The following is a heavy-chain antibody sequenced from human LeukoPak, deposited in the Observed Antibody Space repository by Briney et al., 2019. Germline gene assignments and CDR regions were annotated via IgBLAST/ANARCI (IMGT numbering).Heavy chain of an antibody. J-gene: IGHJ4*02. CDR3: ARYSFPAWRSFDY. D-gene: IGHD2-15*01. V-gene: IGHV4-59*08. Sequence: SETLSLTCTVSGVSIIDYYWSWIRQPPGKGLEWIAYISYNGGTYSNPSLKSRVTISIDTSKNQFSLKLTSVTAADTAVYYCARYSFPAWRSFDYWGQGTLVTVSP. CDR1: GVSIIDYY. CDR2: ISYNGGT.